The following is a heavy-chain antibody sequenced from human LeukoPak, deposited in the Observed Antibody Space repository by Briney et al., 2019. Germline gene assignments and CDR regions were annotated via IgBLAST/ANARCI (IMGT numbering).Heavy chain of an antibody. Sequence: GGSLRLSCAASGFTFSSYTMSWVRQAPGKGLEWVSAISGSGGSTYYADSVKGRFTISRDNSKNTLYLQMNSLRAEDTAVYYCARVSYYDSSGYYFLSYVDYWGQGTLATVSS. D-gene: IGHD3-22*01. CDR1: GFTFSSYT. V-gene: IGHV3-23*01. J-gene: IGHJ4*02. CDR2: ISGSGGST. CDR3: ARVSYYDSSGYYFLSYVDY.